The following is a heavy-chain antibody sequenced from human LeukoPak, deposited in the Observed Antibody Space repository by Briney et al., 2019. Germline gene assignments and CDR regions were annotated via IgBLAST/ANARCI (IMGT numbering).Heavy chain of an antibody. D-gene: IGHD1-26*01. CDR1: GSSISDPDYF. J-gene: IGHJ4*02. Sequence: SETLSLTCTVSGSSISDPDYFWGWVRQPPGKGQEWIGSNSGATYYHPSLKSRVTISADRPKNQFSLKLRSVTASDTAVYYCARLSGSPQRLDSWGQGTLATVSS. V-gene: IGHV4-39*01. CDR3: ARLSGSPQRLDS. CDR2: NSGAT.